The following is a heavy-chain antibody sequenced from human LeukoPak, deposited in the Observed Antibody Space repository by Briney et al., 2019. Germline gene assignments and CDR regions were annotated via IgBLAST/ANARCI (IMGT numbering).Heavy chain of an antibody. CDR1: GFPFSSYG. CDR3: VSRYHLPFDY. J-gene: IGHJ4*02. Sequence: PGGSLRLSCAASGFPFSSYGMHWVRQAPGKGLEWVTFIRSDENNKYYADSVKGRFTISRDNSKSTLYLQMNSLRPEDTAVYYCVSRYHLPFDYWGQGTLVTVSS. CDR2: IRSDENNK. V-gene: IGHV3-30*02. D-gene: IGHD2-2*01.